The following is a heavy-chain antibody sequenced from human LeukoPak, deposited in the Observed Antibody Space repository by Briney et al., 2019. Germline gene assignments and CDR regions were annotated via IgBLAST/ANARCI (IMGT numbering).Heavy chain of an antibody. Sequence: SETLSLTCTVSGASINSHYWSWIRQPAGKGLEWIGRIYISGSTNYNSSLQSRVTMSVDTSKNQFSLKLSSVTAADTAVYYCARALNPLPGTYYFDYWGQGTLVTVSS. CDR2: IYISGST. CDR1: GASINSHY. J-gene: IGHJ4*02. D-gene: IGHD2-15*01. CDR3: ARALNPLPGTYYFDY. V-gene: IGHV4-4*07.